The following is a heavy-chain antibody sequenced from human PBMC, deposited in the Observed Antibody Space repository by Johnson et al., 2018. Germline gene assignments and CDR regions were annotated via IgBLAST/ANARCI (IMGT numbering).Heavy chain of an antibody. CDR1: GFTFSDYY. CDR3: ARDPGKYGESFDI. CDR2: ISRSGSTI. D-gene: IGHD4-17*01. V-gene: IGHV3-11*04. J-gene: IGHJ3*02. Sequence: QVQLVQSGGGSVKPGGSLRLSCAASGFTFSDYYMSWIRQAPGKGLEWISYISRSGSTISYADSVKGRFTISRDNAKNSLFLQMNSLRAEDTAMYYCARDPGKYGESFDIWGQGTMVTGAS.